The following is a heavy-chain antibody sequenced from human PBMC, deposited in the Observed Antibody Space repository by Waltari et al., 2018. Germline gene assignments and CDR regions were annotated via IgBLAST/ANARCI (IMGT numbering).Heavy chain of an antibody. CDR3: ATVMGGDSS. J-gene: IGHJ5*02. D-gene: IGHD2-21*02. V-gene: IGHV1-69*06. Sequence: TANYAQKFQGRVTITADKSTSTAYMELSSLRSEDTAVYYCATVMGGDSSWGQGTLVTVSS. CDR2: TA.